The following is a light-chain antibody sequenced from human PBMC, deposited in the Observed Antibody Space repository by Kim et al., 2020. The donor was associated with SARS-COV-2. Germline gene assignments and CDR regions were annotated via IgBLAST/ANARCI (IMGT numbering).Light chain of an antibody. V-gene: IGLV4-69*01. CDR2: LKSDGSH. CDR1: SGHSSYA. Sequence: APDKLTCTLSSGHSSYAIAWHQQQQEKGPRYLMKLKSDGSHSKGDGIPDRFSGSSSGAERYLTISSLQSEDEADYYCQTWGTGIVVFGGGTQLTVL. CDR3: QTWGTGIVV. J-gene: IGLJ2*01.